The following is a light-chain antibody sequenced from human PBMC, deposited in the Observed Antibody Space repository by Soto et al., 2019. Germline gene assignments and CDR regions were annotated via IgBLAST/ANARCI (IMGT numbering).Light chain of an antibody. Sequence: DIQLTQSPSFLYASVGDRVTITCRASQGISSDLAWYQQKPGKAPNLLIYTASTLQGGVPSRFSGSGSGTDFTLTISSLQPEDFATYYCPLLHGYPRTFGQGTKV. V-gene: IGKV1-9*01. CDR1: QGISSD. CDR2: TAS. J-gene: IGKJ1*01. CDR3: PLLHGYPRT.